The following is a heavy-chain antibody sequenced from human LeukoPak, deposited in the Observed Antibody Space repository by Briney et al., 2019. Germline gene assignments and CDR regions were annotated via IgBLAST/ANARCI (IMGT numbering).Heavy chain of an antibody. D-gene: IGHD4-17*01. CDR1: GFTFSSYA. Sequence: GGSLRLSCSASGFTFSSYAMSWVRQAPGKGLEWVSAISGSGGSTYYADSVKGRFTISRDNSKNTLYLQMNSLRAEDTAVYYCAKDDDYGYYFDYWGQGTLVTVSS. V-gene: IGHV3-23*01. CDR3: AKDDDYGYYFDY. J-gene: IGHJ4*02. CDR2: ISGSGGST.